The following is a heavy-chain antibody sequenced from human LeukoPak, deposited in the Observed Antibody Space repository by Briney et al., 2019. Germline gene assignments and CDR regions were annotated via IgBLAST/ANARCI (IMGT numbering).Heavy chain of an antibody. CDR3: AKSQDGGRLFHFDY. Sequence: PGGSLRLSCAASGFTFSSYAMNWVRQAPGKGLEWVSAMSYSGSSTYYADSVKGRFTISRDNSKNTLYLQMNSLRAEDTAVYFCAKSQDGGRLFHFDYWGQGTLVTVSS. D-gene: IGHD1-26*01. CDR2: MSYSGSST. J-gene: IGHJ4*02. CDR1: GFTFSSYA. V-gene: IGHV3-23*01.